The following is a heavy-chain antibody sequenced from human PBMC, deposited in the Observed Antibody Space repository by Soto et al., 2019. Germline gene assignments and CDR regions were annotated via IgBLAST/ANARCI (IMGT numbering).Heavy chain of an antibody. Sequence: QVQLVQSGAEVKKPGSSVKVSCKSSGGTFSNYGFSWVRQAPGQGLECMGVIVPIFGAEHPQKFQGRVTITADESTNTVFMELGGLRSGDTAVYYYAGGGSDYEGSGDYQVHVWGQGTTVTVSS. J-gene: IGHJ6*02. V-gene: IGHV1-69*12. D-gene: IGHD3-22*01. CDR3: AGGGSDYEGSGDYQVHV. CDR1: GGTFSNYG. CDR2: IVPIFGA.